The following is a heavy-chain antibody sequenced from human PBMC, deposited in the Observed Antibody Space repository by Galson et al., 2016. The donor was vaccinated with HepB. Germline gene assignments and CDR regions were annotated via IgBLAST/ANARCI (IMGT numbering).Heavy chain of an antibody. Sequence: SVKVSCKASGYTFTSYGISWVRQAPGQGLEWMGWISAYNGKTNFAQKLQGRVTMTTDTSTSIADMELRSLRSDDTAVYYCARDGVWVTDAFDIWGQGTMVTVSS. CDR2: ISAYNGKT. J-gene: IGHJ3*02. CDR1: GYTFTSYG. V-gene: IGHV1-18*01. CDR3: ARDGVWVTDAFDI. D-gene: IGHD3-16*01.